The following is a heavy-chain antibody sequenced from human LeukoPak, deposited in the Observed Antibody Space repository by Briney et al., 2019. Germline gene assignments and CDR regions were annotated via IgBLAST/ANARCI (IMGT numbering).Heavy chain of an antibody. Sequence: PGGSLRLSCAASGFTLSSYGMHWVRQAPGKGLEGVAVISYDGSNKYYADSVKGRFTLSRDNSKNTLYLQMNSLRAEDTAVYYCSSVEEGYYYYGMDVWGQGTTVTVSS. CDR1: GFTLSSYG. CDR2: ISYDGSNK. V-gene: IGHV3-30*03. D-gene: IGHD6-6*01. J-gene: IGHJ6*02. CDR3: SSVEEGYYYYGMDV.